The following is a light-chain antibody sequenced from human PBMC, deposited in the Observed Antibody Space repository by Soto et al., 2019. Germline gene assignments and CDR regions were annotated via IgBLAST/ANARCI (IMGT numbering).Light chain of an antibody. CDR2: DAS. Sequence: EIVLTQSPGTLSLSPGERATLSCRASSSVSAYLAWYQHKPGQAPRLLIYDASNRATGIPARFSGSGSGTDFTLTISSLEPEDFAVYYCQQRRNWPRTFGQGTKVEIE. V-gene: IGKV3-11*01. CDR1: SSVSAY. CDR3: QQRRNWPRT. J-gene: IGKJ1*01.